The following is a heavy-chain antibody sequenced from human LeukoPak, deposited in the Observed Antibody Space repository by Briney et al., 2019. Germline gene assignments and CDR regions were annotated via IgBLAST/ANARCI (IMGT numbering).Heavy chain of an antibody. Sequence: PGGSLRLSCAASGFTFSSYSMSWVRQAPGKGLEWVANIKQDGSEKYYVDSVKGRFTISRDNAKNSLYLQMNSLRAEDTAVYYCARLWYYDSSGTTDYWGQGTLVTVSS. CDR1: GFTFSSYS. CDR2: IKQDGSEK. D-gene: IGHD3-22*01. CDR3: ARLWYYDSSGTTDY. V-gene: IGHV3-7*03. J-gene: IGHJ4*02.